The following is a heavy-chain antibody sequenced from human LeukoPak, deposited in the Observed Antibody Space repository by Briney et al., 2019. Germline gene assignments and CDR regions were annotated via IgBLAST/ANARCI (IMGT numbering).Heavy chain of an antibody. D-gene: IGHD6-19*01. CDR1: GFTFSSYS. V-gene: IGHV3-30*14. J-gene: IGHJ4*02. CDR3: ARERAVNGWTSAHFDY. Sequence: PGGSLRLSCVASGFTFSSYSIHWVRQAPGKGLEWVSVISNDGNTKYYADSVKGRFTISRDNSKNTLYLQINSLRTEDTAVYYCARERAVNGWTSAHFDYWGQGTPVTVSS. CDR2: ISNDGNTK.